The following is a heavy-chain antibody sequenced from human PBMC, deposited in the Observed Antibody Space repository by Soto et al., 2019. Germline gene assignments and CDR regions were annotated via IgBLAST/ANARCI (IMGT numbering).Heavy chain of an antibody. D-gene: IGHD3-22*01. V-gene: IGHV4-30-4*01. J-gene: IGHJ4*02. CDR1: GGSISSGDYY. CDR3: VRFRVDYYDSTDYYLFDY. Sequence: SETLSLTCTVSGGSISSGDYYWSWIRQPPGKGLEWIGYIYYSGSTYYNPSLKSRVTISVDTSKNQFSLKLSSVTAADTAVYYCVRFRVDYYDSTDYYLFDYWGQGTLVTVSS. CDR2: IYYSGST.